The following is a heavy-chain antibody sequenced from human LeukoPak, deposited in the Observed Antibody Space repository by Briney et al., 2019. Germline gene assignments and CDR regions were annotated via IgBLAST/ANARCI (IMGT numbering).Heavy chain of an antibody. V-gene: IGHV2-5*01. CDR1: GFSLSTSGVG. Sequence: SGPTLVKPTQTLTLTCTFSGFSLSTSGVGVGWIRQPPGKALEWLALIYWNDDKRYSPSLKSRLTITKGTSKNQVVLTMTNMDPVDTATYYCARWGYDILTGYYSGRDYFDYWGQGTLVTVSS. J-gene: IGHJ4*02. CDR2: IYWNDDK. CDR3: ARWGYDILTGYYSGRDYFDY. D-gene: IGHD3-9*01.